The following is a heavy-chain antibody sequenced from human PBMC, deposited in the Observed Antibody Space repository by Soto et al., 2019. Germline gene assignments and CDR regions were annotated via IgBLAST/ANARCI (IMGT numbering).Heavy chain of an antibody. V-gene: IGHV1-18*01. CDR3: AREAEDYRGYYYGMDV. Sequence: ASVKVSCKASGYMFSNYGICWVREAPGQGLEWVGWISAYNGNTNYAQKFQGRVTMTTDTSTSTAYMELRSLRSDDTAVYYCAREAEDYRGYYYGMDVWGQGTTVTVSS. CDR1: GYMFSNYG. D-gene: IGHD4-4*01. J-gene: IGHJ6*02. CDR2: ISAYNGNT.